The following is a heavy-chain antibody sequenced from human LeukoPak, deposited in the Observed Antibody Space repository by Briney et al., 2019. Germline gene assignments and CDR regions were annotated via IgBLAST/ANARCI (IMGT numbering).Heavy chain of an antibody. CDR3: ARGGTPGFSTCRIDY. D-gene: IGHD6-13*01. J-gene: IGHJ4*02. Sequence: PGGSLRLSCAASGFNVSSNYMSWVRQAPGKGLEWVSVLYGAGSTYYADSVKGRFTISRHDSQNTLFLQMNSLRAEDTAVYYCARGGTPGFSTCRIDYWGQGTLVTVSS. V-gene: IGHV3-53*04. CDR2: LYGAGST. CDR1: GFNVSSNY.